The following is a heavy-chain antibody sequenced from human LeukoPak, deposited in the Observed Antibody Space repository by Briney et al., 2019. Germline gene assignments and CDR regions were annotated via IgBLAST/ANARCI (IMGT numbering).Heavy chain of an antibody. CDR2: ISQDGSNQ. CDR1: GFTFSSYA. D-gene: IGHD1-1*01. V-gene: IGHV3-30*04. CDR3: SKGRPRRVNADPD. Sequence: GGSLRLSCAASGFTFSSYAMHWVRQAPGKGLEWVSSISQDGSNQFYADSVQGRFTISRDNSKNTLYLQMNSLRTEDSAVYYCSKGRPRRVNADPDWGQGTLVTVSS. J-gene: IGHJ4*02.